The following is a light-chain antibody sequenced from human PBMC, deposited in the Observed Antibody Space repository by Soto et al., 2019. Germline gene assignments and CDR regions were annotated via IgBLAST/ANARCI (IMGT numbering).Light chain of an antibody. Sequence: DIQMTQSPSSVSASVGDRVTITCRASQDISSWLAWYQQKSAKAPKLLIYAASSLQSGVPSRFSGSGSGTDFTLTISSLQPEDFATYYCQQAYSFPLTFGGGTKVEIK. V-gene: IGKV1-12*01. CDR3: QQAYSFPLT. CDR2: AAS. J-gene: IGKJ4*01. CDR1: QDISSW.